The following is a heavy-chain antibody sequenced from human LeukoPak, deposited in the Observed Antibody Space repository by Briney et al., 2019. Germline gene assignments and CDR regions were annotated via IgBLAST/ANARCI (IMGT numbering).Heavy chain of an antibody. J-gene: IGHJ6*02. CDR1: GFTFSSYA. Sequence: GGSLRLSCAASGFTFSSYAMSWVRQAPGEGLEWVSAISGSGGSTYYADSVKGRFTISRDNAKNSLYLQMNSLRAEDTAVYYCARSQELRGQQLLYYYGMDVWGQGTTVTVSS. D-gene: IGHD6-13*01. CDR3: ARSQELRGQQLLYYYGMDV. V-gene: IGHV3-23*01. CDR2: ISGSGGST.